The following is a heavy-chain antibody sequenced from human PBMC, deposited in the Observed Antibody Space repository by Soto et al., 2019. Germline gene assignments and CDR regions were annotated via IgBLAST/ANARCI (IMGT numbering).Heavy chain of an antibody. Sequence: GGSLRLSCAASGFTFSSYAMHWVRQAPGKGLEYVSAISSNGGSTYYANSVKGRFTISRDNSKNTLYLQMGSLRAEDMAVYYCARGPLGGVLRFLEWLLDYWGQGTLVTVSS. CDR3: ARGPLGGVLRFLEWLLDY. J-gene: IGHJ4*02. V-gene: IGHV3-64*01. CDR1: GFTFSSYA. D-gene: IGHD3-3*01. CDR2: ISSNGGST.